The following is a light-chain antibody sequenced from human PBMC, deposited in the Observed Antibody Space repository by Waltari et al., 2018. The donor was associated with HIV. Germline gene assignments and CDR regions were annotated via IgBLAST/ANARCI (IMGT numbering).Light chain of an antibody. J-gene: IGKJ3*01. CDR3: QQLNIYPFT. V-gene: IGKV1-9*01. CDR2: AAS. CDR1: QGISGR. Sequence: DIQLTQSPSFLSASVGDRVNINCRASQGISGRLAWYQQRPGKAPKLLVYAASTLRGGVPSRFSGSGSGTEYTLTISGLQPEDFASYYCQQLNIYPFTFGPGTKVDIK.